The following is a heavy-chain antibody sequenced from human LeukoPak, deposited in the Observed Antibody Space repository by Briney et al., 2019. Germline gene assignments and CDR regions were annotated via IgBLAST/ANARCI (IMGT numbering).Heavy chain of an antibody. Sequence: GGSLRLSCAASGFTFSSYALSWVRQAPGKGLEWVSAISGSGGGTYYADSVKGRFTISRDNSKNTLYLQMNSLRAEDTAVYYCAKDQEPYSVGATRNPLDYWGQGTLVTVSS. D-gene: IGHD1-26*01. CDR2: ISGSGGGT. CDR1: GFTFSSYA. J-gene: IGHJ4*02. V-gene: IGHV3-23*01. CDR3: AKDQEPYSVGATRNPLDY.